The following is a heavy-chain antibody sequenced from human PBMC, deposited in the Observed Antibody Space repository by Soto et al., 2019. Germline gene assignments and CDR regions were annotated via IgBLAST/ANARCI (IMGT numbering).Heavy chain of an antibody. J-gene: IGHJ6*02. Sequence: QVQLQESGPGLVKPSQTLSLTCTVSGGSISSGGYYWSWIRQHQGKGLGGIGYIYYSGSTYYNPSLKSRVTISVDTSKDQFSLKLSSVTAADTAVYYCARDFTDSSGPTLGMGVWGQGTTVTVSS. V-gene: IGHV4-31*03. D-gene: IGHD6-19*01. CDR2: IYYSGST. CDR1: GGSISSGGYY. CDR3: ARDFTDSSGPTLGMGV.